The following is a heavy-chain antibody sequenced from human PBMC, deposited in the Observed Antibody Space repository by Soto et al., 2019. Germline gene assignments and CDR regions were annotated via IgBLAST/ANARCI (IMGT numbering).Heavy chain of an antibody. J-gene: IGHJ4*02. CDR2: TCRYGRER. CDR3: VRGTTAWSGMDY. Sequence: EVQLVESGGGFNQPGGSLRLSCSASGFTFSTYCMHWVRHTPGTGLVWVSRTCRYGRERDYADSVKGRFTTYRDDAKNTLYLQRDSLRVEDTGIYYCVRGTTAWSGMDYWGQGALVTVSS. V-gene: IGHV3-74*01. D-gene: IGHD3-3*01. CDR1: GFTFSTYC.